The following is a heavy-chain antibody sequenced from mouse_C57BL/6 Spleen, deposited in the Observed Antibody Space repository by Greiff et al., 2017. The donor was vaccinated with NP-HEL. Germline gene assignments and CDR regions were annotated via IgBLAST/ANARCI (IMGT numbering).Heavy chain of an antibody. V-gene: IGHV1-52*01. D-gene: IGHD1-1*01. CDR1: GYTFTSYW. Sequence: PAAELVRPGSSVKLSCKASGYTFTSYWMHWVKQRPIQGLEWIGNIDPSDSETHYNQKFKDKATLTVDKSSSTAYMQLSSLTSEDSAVYYCARFYYGSSRGLDYWGQGTTLTVSS. J-gene: IGHJ2*01. CDR3: ARFYYGSSRGLDY. CDR2: IDPSDSET.